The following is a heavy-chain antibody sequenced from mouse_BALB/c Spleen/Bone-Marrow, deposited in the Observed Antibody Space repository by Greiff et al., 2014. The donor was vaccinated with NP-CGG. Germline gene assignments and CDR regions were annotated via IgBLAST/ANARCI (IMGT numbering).Heavy chain of an antibody. CDR1: GCTFTSYW. V-gene: IGHV1-7*01. Sequence: VKLMESGAELAKPGASVKMSCKASGCTFTSYWMHWIKQRPGQGLEWIGYINPTTGYTDYNQKFKDKATLTADKSSSTAYLQLSSLTSEDSAVYYCAYYTWFAYWGQGTLVTVSA. CDR2: INPTTGYT. CDR3: AYYTWFAY. J-gene: IGHJ3*01. D-gene: IGHD2-12*01.